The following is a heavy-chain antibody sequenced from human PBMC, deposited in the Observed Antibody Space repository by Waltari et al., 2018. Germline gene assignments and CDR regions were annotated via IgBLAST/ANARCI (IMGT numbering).Heavy chain of an antibody. D-gene: IGHD2-15*01. CDR1: RDSVSRGEYF. V-gene: IGHV4-30-4*01. J-gene: IGHJ5*02. CDR3: ARDAGFRGNEGSWFDL. CDR2: IFHTGYA. Sequence: QVQLHESGPGLVKTSQTLSLSCSVSRDSVSRGEYFLGWVRQPPGKGLEWIGFIFHTGYAYYNPSLKRRATISVESSVNRFFLTLNSVTAADTAVYYCARDAGFRGNEGSWFDLWGQGIQVAVSS.